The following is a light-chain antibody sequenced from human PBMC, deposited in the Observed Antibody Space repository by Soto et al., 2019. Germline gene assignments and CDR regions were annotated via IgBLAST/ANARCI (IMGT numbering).Light chain of an antibody. CDR1: SSDVGGYNY. J-gene: IGLJ1*01. Sequence: QSVLTQPASVSGSPGQSITISCTGTSSDVGGYNYVSWYQQHPGKAPKLMIYEVSNRPSRVSNRFSGSKSGNTASLTISGLQAEDEADYYCSSYTRSSTSYVFGTGTNSPS. V-gene: IGLV2-14*01. CDR3: SSYTRSSTSYV. CDR2: EVS.